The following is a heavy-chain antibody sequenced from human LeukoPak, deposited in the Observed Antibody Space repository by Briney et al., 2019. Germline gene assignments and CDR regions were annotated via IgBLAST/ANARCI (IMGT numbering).Heavy chain of an antibody. CDR1: GFTFTSEA. CDR3: AKDCLELRPRDAFGI. Sequence: PGGSLRLSCAASGFTFTSEAISWVRQAPGEGLEWVSAISYSGDSTYYADSVRGRFTISRDNSKNTLYLQMNSLRAEDTAVYYCAKDCLELRPRDAFGIWGQGTMVTVSS. V-gene: IGHV3-23*01. J-gene: IGHJ3*02. D-gene: IGHD1-26*01. CDR2: ISYSGDST.